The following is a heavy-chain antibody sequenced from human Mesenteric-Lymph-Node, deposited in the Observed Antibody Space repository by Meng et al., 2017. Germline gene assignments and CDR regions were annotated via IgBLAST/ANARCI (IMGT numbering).Heavy chain of an antibody. CDR2: IKQDGSEK. CDR3: AKIPVLLWFGEFYGMDV. D-gene: IGHD3-10*01. V-gene: IGHV3-7*01. Sequence: GESLKISCAASGFIVSDNYMSWVRQAPGKGLEWVANIKQDGSEKYYVDSVKGRFTISRDNAKNSLYLQMNSLRAEDTAVYYCAKIPVLLWFGEFYGMDVWGQGTTVTVSS. CDR1: GFIVSDNY. J-gene: IGHJ6*02.